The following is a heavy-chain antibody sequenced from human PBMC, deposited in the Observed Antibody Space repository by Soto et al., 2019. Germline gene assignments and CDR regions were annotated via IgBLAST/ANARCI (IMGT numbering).Heavy chain of an antibody. CDR2: ISSSGSTI. V-gene: IGHV3-48*03. CDR3: ARDQLWSGYYFFDY. J-gene: IGHJ4*02. D-gene: IGHD3-3*01. Sequence: EVQLVESGGGLVQPGGSLRLSCAASGFTFSSYEMNWVRQAPGKGREWVSYISSSGSTIYYADSVKGRFTISRDNAKNSLYLQMNSLRAEDTAVYYCARDQLWSGYYFFDYWGQGTLVTVSS. CDR1: GFTFSSYE.